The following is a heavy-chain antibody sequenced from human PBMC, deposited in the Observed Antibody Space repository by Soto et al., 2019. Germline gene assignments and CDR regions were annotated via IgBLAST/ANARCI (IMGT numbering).Heavy chain of an antibody. Sequence: ETLSLTCTVSGGSVSSGSYYWSWIRQPPGKGLEWIGYIYYSGSTNYNPSLKSRVTISVDTSKNQFSLKLSSVTAADTAVYYCAGAYSSPNWFDPWGQGTLVTVSS. J-gene: IGHJ5*02. V-gene: IGHV4-61*01. CDR1: GGSVSSGSYY. CDR3: AGAYSSPNWFDP. D-gene: IGHD6-13*01. CDR2: IYYSGST.